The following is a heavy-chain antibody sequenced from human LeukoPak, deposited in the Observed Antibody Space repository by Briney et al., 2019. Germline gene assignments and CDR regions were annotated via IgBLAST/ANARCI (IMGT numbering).Heavy chain of an antibody. Sequence: GGSLRLSCAASGFTVSSNYMSWVRQAPGKGLEWVSVIYSGGSTYYADSVKGRFTISRDNSKNTLYLQMNSLRAEDTAVYYCAREVRSYYDSSGLYYFDYWGQGTLVTVSS. V-gene: IGHV3-53*01. CDR3: AREVRSYYDSSGLYYFDY. D-gene: IGHD3-22*01. CDR1: GFTVSSNY. CDR2: IYSGGST. J-gene: IGHJ4*02.